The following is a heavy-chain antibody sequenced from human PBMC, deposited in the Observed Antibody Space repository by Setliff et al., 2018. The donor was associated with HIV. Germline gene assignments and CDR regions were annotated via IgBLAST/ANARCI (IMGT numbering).Heavy chain of an antibody. CDR3: AKDGDYSNWDYDAFDI. J-gene: IGHJ3*02. CDR1: GFTFGSYS. D-gene: IGHD1-7*01. Sequence: GGSLRLSCAASGFTFGSYSMNWVRQAPGKGLEWVSSISSSSSYIYYADSVKGRFTISRDNAKNSLYLQMNSLRAEDTAVYYCAKDGDYSNWDYDAFDIWGQGTMVT. CDR2: ISSSSSYI. V-gene: IGHV3-21*01.